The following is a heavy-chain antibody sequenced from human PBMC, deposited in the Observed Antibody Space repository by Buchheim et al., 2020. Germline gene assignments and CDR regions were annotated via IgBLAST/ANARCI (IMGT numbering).Heavy chain of an antibody. CDR3: ARGRDGYNYGFDY. D-gene: IGHD5-24*01. CDR1: GCSFSSYD. Sequence: QVQLQESGPGLVKPSETLSLTCTVSGCSFSSYDWSWIRQPPGKGLEWIGYIYYSGSTNYNPSLKTRVTISVDTSKNQFSLKLSSVTAADTSVYWCARGRDGYNYGFDYWGQETL. CDR2: IYYSGST. J-gene: IGHJ4*02. V-gene: IGHV4-59*08.